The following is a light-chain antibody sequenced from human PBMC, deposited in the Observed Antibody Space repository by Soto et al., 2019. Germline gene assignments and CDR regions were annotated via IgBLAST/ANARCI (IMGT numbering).Light chain of an antibody. CDR3: QQLNSYPWT. CDR2: AAS. Sequence: DIQLTQSPSFLSASVGDRVTITCRASQGISSYLAWYQQKPGKAPKLLIYAASTLQSGVPSRFSGSGSGTEFTITISSRQPEDFATYYCQQLNSYPWTFGQGTKVEIK. CDR1: QGISSY. V-gene: IGKV1-9*01. J-gene: IGKJ1*01.